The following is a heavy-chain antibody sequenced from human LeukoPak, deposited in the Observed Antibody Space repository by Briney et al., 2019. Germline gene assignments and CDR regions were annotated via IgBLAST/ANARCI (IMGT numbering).Heavy chain of an antibody. D-gene: IGHD3-9*01. CDR3: ARGGQYDTLTGYYTDY. CDR1: GYTFPIYG. J-gene: IGHJ4*02. Sequence: ASVKVSCKASGYTFPIYGINWVRQAPGQGLEWMGWISAYNGDTNYAQKLQGRVTMPTETSTSTAYMELRSLRSDDTAVYSCARGGQYDTLTGYYTDYWGQGTLVTVSS. CDR2: ISAYNGDT. V-gene: IGHV1-18*01.